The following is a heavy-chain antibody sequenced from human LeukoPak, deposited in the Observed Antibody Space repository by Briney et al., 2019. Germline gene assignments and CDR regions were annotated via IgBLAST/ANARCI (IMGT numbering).Heavy chain of an antibody. V-gene: IGHV3-9*01. J-gene: IGHJ4*02. D-gene: IGHD4-11*01. CDR3: ARRHDYSNYPDY. CDR2: ISWHSENI. CDR1: GFTFEDYA. Sequence: GRSLRLSCAASGFTFEDYAMHWVRRAPGKGLEWVSGISWHSENIGYADSVKGRFTISRDNAKNSLYLQMNSLRAEDTAVYYCARRHDYSNYPDYWGQGTLVTVSS.